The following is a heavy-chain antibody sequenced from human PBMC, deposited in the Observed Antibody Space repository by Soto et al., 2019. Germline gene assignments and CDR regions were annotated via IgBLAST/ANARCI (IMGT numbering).Heavy chain of an antibody. CDR2: IKTDGSSI. D-gene: IGHD3-16*01. Sequence: EVQLVESGGDLVQPGGSLRLSCAASGFIFSDSWMGWVRQAPGKGLEWVANIKTDGSSIYYVGSVRGRFTISRDNAKNSVYLKMNSLRAEDTAVYYCARHGDYVFDYWGQGTLVTVSS. V-gene: IGHV3-7*02. CDR3: ARHGDYVFDY. CDR1: GFIFSDSW. J-gene: IGHJ4*02.